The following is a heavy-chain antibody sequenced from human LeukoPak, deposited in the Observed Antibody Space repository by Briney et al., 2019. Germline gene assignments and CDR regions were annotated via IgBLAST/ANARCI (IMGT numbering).Heavy chain of an antibody. CDR1: GFTFTSYA. Sequence: GGSLRLSCAASGFTFTSYAMKWVRQAPGKGLEWVSAAGTGGGTYYADSVKGRFTISRDNSKDTLYLEMNSLRVEDTAVYYCPKKLPGNYPFDGGGQETLVTVSS. V-gene: IGHV3-23*01. D-gene: IGHD1-7*01. CDR3: PKKLPGNYPFDG. CDR2: AGTGGGT. J-gene: IGHJ4*02.